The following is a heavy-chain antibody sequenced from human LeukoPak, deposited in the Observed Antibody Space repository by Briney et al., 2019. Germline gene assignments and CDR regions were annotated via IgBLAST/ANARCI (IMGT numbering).Heavy chain of an antibody. V-gene: IGHV3-74*01. CDR2: INSDGSST. D-gene: IGHD3-10*01. Sequence: GRSLRLSCAASGFTFSSYWMHWVRQAPGKGLVWVSRINSDGSSTSYADSVKGRFTISRDNAKNTLYLQMNSLRAEDTAVYYCARDPYYYGPGWFDPWGQGTLVTVSS. CDR3: ARDPYYYGPGWFDP. J-gene: IGHJ5*02. CDR1: GFTFSSYW.